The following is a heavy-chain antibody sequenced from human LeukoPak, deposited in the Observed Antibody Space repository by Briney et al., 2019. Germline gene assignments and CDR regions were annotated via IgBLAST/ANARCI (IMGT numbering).Heavy chain of an antibody. J-gene: IGHJ5*01. CDR3: ARAGTSGYSYPHS. D-gene: IGHD5-18*01. CDR2: INWNGAST. Sequence: PGGSLRLSCAASGFMFDDYGMSWVRQDPGKGLEWVSGINWNGASTAYADSVKGRFIISRDNAKNSLYLQMNSLRAEDTALYYCARAGTSGYSYPHSRGQGTLVTVSS. CDR1: GFMFDDYG. V-gene: IGHV3-20*04.